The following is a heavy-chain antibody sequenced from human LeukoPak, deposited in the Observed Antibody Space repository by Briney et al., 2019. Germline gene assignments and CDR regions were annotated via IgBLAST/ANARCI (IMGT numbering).Heavy chain of an antibody. CDR3: ARDDLNPWLVPFDY. J-gene: IGHJ4*02. V-gene: IGHV3-7*01. CDR2: IKQDGSEK. Sequence: PGGSLRLSCAASGFTFSSYWMSWVRQAPGKGLEWVANIKQDGSEKYYVDSVKGRFTISRDNAKNSLYLQMNSLRAEDTAVYYCARDDLNPWLVPFDYWGQGTLVTVSS. D-gene: IGHD6-19*01. CDR1: GFTFSSYW.